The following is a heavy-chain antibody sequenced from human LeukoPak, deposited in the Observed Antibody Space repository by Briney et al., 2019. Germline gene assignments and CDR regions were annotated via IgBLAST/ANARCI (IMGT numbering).Heavy chain of an antibody. J-gene: IGHJ4*02. CDR1: GYSFTSYW. Sequence: GESLKISCKGSGYSFTSYWIGWVRQMPGKGLEWMGIIYPGDSDTRYSPSFQGQVTISADKSISTAYLQWSSLKASDTAMYYCGRLTIGCSSGRSFDYWGQGTLVTVSS. V-gene: IGHV5-51*01. D-gene: IGHD6-19*01. CDR2: IYPGDSDT. CDR3: GRLTIGCSSGRSFDY.